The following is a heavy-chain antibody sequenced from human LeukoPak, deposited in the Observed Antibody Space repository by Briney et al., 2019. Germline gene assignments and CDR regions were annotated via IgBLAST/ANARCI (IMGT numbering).Heavy chain of an antibody. V-gene: IGHV3-53*01. Sequence: PGGSLRLSCAASGFTVSTNYIRWVRQAPGKGLEWVSVIYSDGRTFYADAVRGRFTISRDNSKNTVYLQMDNLRAEDTAMYFCAREEVRSSGTWTLDYWGQGTLVTVSS. D-gene: IGHD3-22*01. CDR3: AREEVRSSGTWTLDY. CDR2: IYSDGRT. CDR1: GFTVSTNY. J-gene: IGHJ4*02.